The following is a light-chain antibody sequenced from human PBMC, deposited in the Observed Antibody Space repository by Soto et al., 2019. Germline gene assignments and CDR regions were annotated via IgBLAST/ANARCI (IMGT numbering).Light chain of an antibody. CDR1: QSISSY. J-gene: IGKJ3*01. CDR2: GAS. Sequence: EIVMTQSPPTLSVSPRERATLSCRASQSISSYLAWYQQKPGQAPRLLIHGASTRATGIPASFSGSGSGTEFTLTISSLQSEDFAIYYCQQYNNWPFTFGPGTKVDIK. CDR3: QQYNNWPFT. V-gene: IGKV3-15*01.